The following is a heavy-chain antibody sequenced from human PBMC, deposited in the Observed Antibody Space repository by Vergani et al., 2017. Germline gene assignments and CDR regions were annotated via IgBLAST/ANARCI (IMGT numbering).Heavy chain of an antibody. D-gene: IGHD3-10*01. V-gene: IGHV4-39*01. CDR1: GGSISSGSYY. CDR3: WCGSGEYFDY. J-gene: IGHJ4*02. Sequence: QLQLQESGPGLVKPSETLSLTCTVSGGSISSGSYYWGWVRQPPGKGLEWIGTIYYSGTTHYKPSLKSRVTISVDTSKNQLSLKLSSVTAADTAVYYCWCGSGEYFDYWGQGTLVTVSS. CDR2: IYYSGTT.